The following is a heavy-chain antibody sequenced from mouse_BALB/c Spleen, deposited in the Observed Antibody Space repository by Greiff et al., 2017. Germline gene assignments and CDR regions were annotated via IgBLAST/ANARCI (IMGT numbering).Heavy chain of an antibody. J-gene: IGHJ2*01. V-gene: IGHV5-17*02. CDR2: ISSGSSTI. D-gene: IGHD2-12*01. Sequence: EVQLVESGGGLVQPGGSRKLSCAASGFTFSSFGMHWVRQAPEKGLEWVAYISSGSSTIYYAHTVKGRFTFSRDNPKNTLFLQMTSLRSEDSAMCCCAKHGYRAFFDYWGQGTTLTVSS. CDR3: AKHGYRAFFDY. CDR1: GFTFSSFG.